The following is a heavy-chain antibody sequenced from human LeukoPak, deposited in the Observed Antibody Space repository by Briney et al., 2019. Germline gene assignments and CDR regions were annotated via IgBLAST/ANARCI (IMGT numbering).Heavy chain of an antibody. CDR1: GFTFSSYS. Sequence: PGGSLRLSCAASGFTFSSYSMNWVRQAPGKGLEWVSSISSSSSYIYYADSVKGRFTISRDNAKNSLYLQMNSLRAEDTAVYYCASGGLYAPPGGYYYYGMDVLGQGTTVTVSS. V-gene: IGHV3-21*01. CDR3: ASGGLYAPPGGYYYYGMDV. J-gene: IGHJ6*02. D-gene: IGHD2-8*01. CDR2: ISSSSSYI.